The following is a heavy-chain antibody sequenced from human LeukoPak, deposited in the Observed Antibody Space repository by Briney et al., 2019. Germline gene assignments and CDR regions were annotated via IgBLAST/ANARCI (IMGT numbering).Heavy chain of an antibody. J-gene: IGHJ5*02. CDR1: GGTFSSYA. V-gene: IGHV1-69*04. D-gene: IGHD6-19*01. CDR3: ARVIGDSSGGTSWFDP. Sequence: SVKVSCKASGGTFSSYAISWVRQAPGQGLEWMGRIIPILGIANYAQKFQGRVTITADKSTSTAYMELSSLRSEDTAVYYCARVIGDSSGGTSWFDPWGQGTLVTVSS. CDR2: IIPILGIA.